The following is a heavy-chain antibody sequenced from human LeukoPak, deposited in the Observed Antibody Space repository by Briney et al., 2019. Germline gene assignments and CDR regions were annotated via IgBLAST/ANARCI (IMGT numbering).Heavy chain of an antibody. CDR3: ARDHSSSGNYFDY. Sequence: PGGPLRLSCAACGFPFNDYYVNWTPEATGKGVVCVSYISRSATTIYYADSVKGRFTISRDNAKKSLYLQMNSLRAEDTAVYYCARDHSSSGNYFDYWGQGTLVTVSS. V-gene: IGHV3-11*04. CDR1: GFPFNDYY. CDR2: ISRSATTI. D-gene: IGHD6-13*01. J-gene: IGHJ4*02.